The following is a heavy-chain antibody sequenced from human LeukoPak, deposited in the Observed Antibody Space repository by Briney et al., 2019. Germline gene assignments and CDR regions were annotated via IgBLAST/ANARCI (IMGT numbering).Heavy chain of an antibody. D-gene: IGHD5-24*01. CDR1: GFTFSSYA. CDR2: IRSKAYGGTT. CDR3: TREPRWLQLRDYYYMDV. Sequence: PGGSLRLSCAASGFTFSSYAMHWVRQAPGKGLEGVGFIRSKAYGGTTEYAASVKGRFTISRDDSKSIAYLQMNSLKTEDTAVYYCTREPRWLQLRDYYYMDVWGKGTTVTVSS. J-gene: IGHJ6*03. V-gene: IGHV3-49*04.